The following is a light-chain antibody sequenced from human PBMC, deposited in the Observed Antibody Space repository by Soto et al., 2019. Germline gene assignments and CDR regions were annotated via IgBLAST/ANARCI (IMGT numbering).Light chain of an antibody. Sequence: EIVMTQSPATLSVSPGERVTLSCRASQSVSSALAWFQQKPGRTPRLLIYGASTRATGIPARFSGSGSGTEFTLTISSLQSEDFAVYYCQQYKSWPPALTFGGGTKVDIK. J-gene: IGKJ4*01. CDR1: QSVSSA. CDR3: QQYKSWPPALT. CDR2: GAS. V-gene: IGKV3-15*01.